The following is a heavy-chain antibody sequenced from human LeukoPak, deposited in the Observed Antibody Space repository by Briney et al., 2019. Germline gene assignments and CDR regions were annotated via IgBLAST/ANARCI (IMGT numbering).Heavy chain of an antibody. CDR2: MDPVSGGT. V-gene: IGHV1-2*02. CDR1: GYTFTAYY. J-gene: IGHJ5*02. CDR3: ARGVGSSWFDP. Sequence: ASVKVSCKAFGYTFTAYYIHWVRQAPGQGLEWMGWMDPVSGGTNYAETFQGRVTMTRDSSISTAYMQLSGLRSDDTADTAVYYCARGVGSSWFDPWGQGTLVTVSS. D-gene: IGHD2-15*01.